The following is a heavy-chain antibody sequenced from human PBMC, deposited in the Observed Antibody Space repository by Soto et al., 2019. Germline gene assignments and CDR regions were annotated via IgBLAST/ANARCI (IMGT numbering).Heavy chain of an antibody. J-gene: IGHJ6*02. CDR1: GFTFSSYA. D-gene: IGHD6-6*01. CDR2: ISYDGSNT. Sequence: GGSLRLSCAASGFTFSSYAMHWVRQAPGKGLEWVAVISYDGSNTDYADSVKGRFTISRDNSKNTLYLQMNSLRAEDTAVYYCARDGHSSSTNYYYYGMDVWGQGTTVTVSS. CDR3: ARDGHSSSTNYYYYGMDV. V-gene: IGHV3-30-3*01.